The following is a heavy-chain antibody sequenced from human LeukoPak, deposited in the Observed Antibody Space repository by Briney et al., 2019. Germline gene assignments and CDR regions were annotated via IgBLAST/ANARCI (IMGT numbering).Heavy chain of an antibody. CDR1: GYTFTSYG. CDR2: ISAYNGNT. Sequence: GASVKVSCKASGYTFTSYGISWVRQAPGQGLEWMGWISAYNGNTNYAQKLQGRVTMTTDTSTSTAYMELRSLRSDDTAVYYCARDLGTAADRAFYYYYSMDVWGQGTTVTVSS. J-gene: IGHJ6*02. CDR3: ARDLGTAADRAFYYYYSMDV. D-gene: IGHD1-14*01. V-gene: IGHV1-18*01.